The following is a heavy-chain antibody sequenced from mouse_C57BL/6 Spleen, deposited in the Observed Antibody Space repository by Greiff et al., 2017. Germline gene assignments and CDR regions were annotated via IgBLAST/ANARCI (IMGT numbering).Heavy chain of an antibody. CDR1: GYAFSSYW. CDR2: IYPGDGDT. Sequence: VQLQQSGAELVKPGASVKISCKASGYAFSSYWMNWVKQRPGKGLEWIGQIYPGDGDTNYNGKFKGKATLTADKSSSTAYMQLSSLTSEDSAVYFCAREGLVTTPRYFDVWGTGTTVTVSS. D-gene: IGHD2-2*01. J-gene: IGHJ1*03. V-gene: IGHV1-80*01. CDR3: AREGLVTTPRYFDV.